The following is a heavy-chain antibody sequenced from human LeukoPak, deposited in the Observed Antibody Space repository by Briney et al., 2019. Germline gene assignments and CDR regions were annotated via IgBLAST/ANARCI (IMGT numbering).Heavy chain of an antibody. CDR3: ARPEEHGDYVHDAFDI. V-gene: IGHV5-51*01. CDR1: GYSFTTYW. J-gene: IGHJ3*02. Sequence: GESLKISCKGSGYSFTTYWIGWVRQMPGKGLEWMGIIYPGDSDTRYSPSFQGQVTISADKSISTAYLQWSSLKASDTAMYYCARPEEHGDYVHDAFDIWGQGTMVTVSS. CDR2: IYPGDSDT. D-gene: IGHD4-17*01.